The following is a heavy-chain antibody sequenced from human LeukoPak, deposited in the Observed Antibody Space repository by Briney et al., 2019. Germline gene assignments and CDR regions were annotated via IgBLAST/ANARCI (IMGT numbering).Heavy chain of an antibody. CDR2: IYSGGST. CDR1: GFTVSSNY. V-gene: IGHV3-53*05. J-gene: IGHJ2*01. D-gene: IGHD3-10*01. CDR3: ARDRRLLWFGELFDWYFDL. Sequence: PGGSLRLSCAASGFTVSSNYMSWVRQAPGKGLEWVSVIYSGGSTYYADSVKGRFTISRDNSKNTLYLQMNSLRAEDTAVYYCARDRRLLWFGELFDWYFDLWGRGTLVTVSS.